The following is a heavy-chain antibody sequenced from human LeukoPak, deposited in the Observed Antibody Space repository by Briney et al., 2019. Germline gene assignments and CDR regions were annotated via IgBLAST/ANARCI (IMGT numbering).Heavy chain of an antibody. CDR1: GGSISSYY. Sequence: SETLSLTCTVSGGSISSYYWSWIRQPPGKGLEWIGYIYYSGSTNYNPSLKSRVTISVDTSKNQFSLKLSSVTAADTAMYYCARDLRGAFDIWGQGTMVTVSS. V-gene: IGHV4-59*01. D-gene: IGHD3-9*01. CDR2: IYYSGST. CDR3: ARDLRGAFDI. J-gene: IGHJ3*02.